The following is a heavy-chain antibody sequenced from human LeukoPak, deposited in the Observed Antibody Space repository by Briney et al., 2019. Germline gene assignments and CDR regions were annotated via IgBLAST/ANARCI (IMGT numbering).Heavy chain of an antibody. J-gene: IGHJ4*02. CDR3: ARERFGGAAYYFDY. CDR1: GYTFTGYY. V-gene: IGHV1-2*02. Sequence: ASVKVSCKASGYTFTGYYMHWVRQAPGQGLEWMGWINPNSGGTSYAQNFQGRVTMTRDTSISTAYMELSRLRSDDTAVYYCARERFGGAAYYFDYWGQGTLVTVSS. D-gene: IGHD3-10*01. CDR2: INPNSGGT.